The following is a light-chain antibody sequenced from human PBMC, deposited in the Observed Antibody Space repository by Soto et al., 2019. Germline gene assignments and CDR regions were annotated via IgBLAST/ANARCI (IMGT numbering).Light chain of an antibody. CDR2: DAS. J-gene: IGKJ3*01. Sequence: EIVLTQSPATLSLSPGERATLSCRASQSVSTYLAWYQQKPGQGPRLLIYDASNRATGIPARFSGSGSGTDFTLTISSLEPEDFAVYYCQQRSNWPPLFTFGPGTKVDIK. V-gene: IGKV3-11*01. CDR3: QQRSNWPPLFT. CDR1: QSVSTY.